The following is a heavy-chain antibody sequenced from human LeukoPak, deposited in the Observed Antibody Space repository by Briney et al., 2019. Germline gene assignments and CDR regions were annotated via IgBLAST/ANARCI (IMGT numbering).Heavy chain of an antibody. V-gene: IGHV3-7*02. CDR3: ARGAAYGDYGSIDY. D-gene: IGHD4-17*01. CDR1: RFSLSTHV. J-gene: IGHJ4*02. CDR2: MGPDGTQY. Sequence: PGGSLRLSSAASRFSLSTHVMSWLRQAPGKGLGWVADMGPDGTQYYYGDSVKRRFTICRDNSKNTLYLQVNSLRAEDTAVDYCARGAAYGDYGSIDYWGQGTLVIVSS.